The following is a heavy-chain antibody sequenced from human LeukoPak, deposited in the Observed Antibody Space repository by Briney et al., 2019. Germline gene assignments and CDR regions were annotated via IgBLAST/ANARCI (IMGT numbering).Heavy chain of an antibody. J-gene: IGHJ4*02. CDR1: GYSISSGYY. CDR3: AGLRYCSGGSCYRFDY. Sequence: PSETLSLTCAVSGYSISSGYYWGWIRQPPGKGLEWIGSIYHSGSTYYNPSLKSRVTISVDTSKNQFSLKLSSVTAADTAVYYCAGLRYCSGGSCYRFDYWGQGTLVTVSS. CDR2: IYHSGST. V-gene: IGHV4-38-2*01. D-gene: IGHD2-15*01.